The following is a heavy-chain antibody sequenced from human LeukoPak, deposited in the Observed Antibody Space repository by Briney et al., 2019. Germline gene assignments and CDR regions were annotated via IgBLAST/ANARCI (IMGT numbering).Heavy chain of an antibody. D-gene: IGHD3-3*01. CDR3: ARAIPTYYDFWSGVYYFDY. CDR1: GYTFTSYG. J-gene: IGHJ4*02. Sequence: ASVKVSCKDSGYTFTSYGISWVRQAPGQGLEWMGWISAYNGNTNYAQKLQGRVTMTTDTSTSTAYMELRSLRSDDTAVYYCARAIPTYYDFWSGVYYFDYWGQGTLVTVSS. V-gene: IGHV1-18*01. CDR2: ISAYNGNT.